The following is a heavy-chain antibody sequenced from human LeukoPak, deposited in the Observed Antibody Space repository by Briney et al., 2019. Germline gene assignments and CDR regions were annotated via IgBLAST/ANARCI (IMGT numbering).Heavy chain of an antibody. CDR1: GGTFSSYA. Sequence: ASVTDSCKASGGTFSSYAISWVRQAPGQGGEWVGRINPNFGITNYAQKFQGRVTITADKSTSTAYMELSSLRSEDTAVYYCARYGGISAYCYYGMDVWGQGTTVTVSS. CDR3: ARYGGISAYCYYGMDV. CDR2: INPNFGIT. V-gene: IGHV1-69*04. J-gene: IGHJ6*02. D-gene: IGHD4-23*01.